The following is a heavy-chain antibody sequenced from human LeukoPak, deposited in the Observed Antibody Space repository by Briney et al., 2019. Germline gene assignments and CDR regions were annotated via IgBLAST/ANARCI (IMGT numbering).Heavy chain of an antibody. CDR3: ATGQGAHQSFAY. Sequence: SVKVSCKASGGTFSSYTISWVRQAPGQGLEWMGRIIPILGIANYAQKFQGRVTITADKSTSTAYMELSSLRSEDTAVYYCATGQGAHQSFAYWGQGTLVTVSS. CDR2: IIPILGIA. D-gene: IGHD3-16*01. CDR1: GGTFSSYT. J-gene: IGHJ4*02. V-gene: IGHV1-69*02.